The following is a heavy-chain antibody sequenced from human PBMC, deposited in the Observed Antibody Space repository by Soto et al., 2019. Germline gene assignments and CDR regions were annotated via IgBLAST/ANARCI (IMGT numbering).Heavy chain of an antibody. CDR3: ARGGVVTDYYYYYGMDV. CDR2: IYYSGST. J-gene: IGHJ6*02. Sequence: SETLSLTCTVSGGSISSYYWSWIRQPPGKGLEWIGYIYYSGSTNYNPSLKSRVTISVDTSKNQFSLKLSSVTAADTAVYYCARGGVVTDYYYYYGMDVWGQGTTVTVS. D-gene: IGHD3-3*01. CDR1: GGSISSYY. V-gene: IGHV4-59*01.